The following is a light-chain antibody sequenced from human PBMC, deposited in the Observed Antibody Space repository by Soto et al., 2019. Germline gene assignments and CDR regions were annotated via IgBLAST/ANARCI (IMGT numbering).Light chain of an antibody. Sequence: TQSAATLSLYKGARATLSCRASQSVSSNLAWYQQKTGQAPRLLIYGASTRATGIPARLSVSGSGNEFTLTISRMQSEDGAVDDGQQYNNWTRTLGPGTKVDIK. J-gene: IGKJ3*01. CDR1: QSVSSN. CDR3: QQYNNWTRT. V-gene: IGKV3-15*01. CDR2: GAS.